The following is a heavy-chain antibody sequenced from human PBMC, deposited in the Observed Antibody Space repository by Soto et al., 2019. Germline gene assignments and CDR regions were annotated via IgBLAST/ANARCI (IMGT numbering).Heavy chain of an antibody. V-gene: IGHV1-69*06. D-gene: IGHD5-18*01. CDR1: GDTFTTSA. CDR2: IIPVFGTT. CDR3: AQCPLLYSRFDP. Sequence: SVKVSCKASGDTFTTSAIGWVRQAPGQGLEWMGGIIPVFGTTNYAQKFQGRVTITADKYTSTAYMELSSLRSDDTAVYYCAQCPLLYSRFDPWGQGTLVTVSS. J-gene: IGHJ5*02.